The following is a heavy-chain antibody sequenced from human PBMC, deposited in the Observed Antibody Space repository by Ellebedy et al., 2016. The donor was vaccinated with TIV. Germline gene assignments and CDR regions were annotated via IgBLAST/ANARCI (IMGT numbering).Heavy chain of an antibody. CDR3: ERDLDKRSGWHGGPAY. CDR2: ISHDGSSQ. CDR1: GFTFDSYA. D-gene: IGHD6-19*01. J-gene: IGHJ4*02. V-gene: IGHV3-30-3*01. Sequence: GESLKISCVASGFTFDSYAMHWVRQAPGKGLEWVAVISHDGSSQYYADSVKGRFTVSRDNSMTTVYLGMNSLRAEDTALYYCERDLDKRSGWHGGPAYWGRGTQVTVSS.